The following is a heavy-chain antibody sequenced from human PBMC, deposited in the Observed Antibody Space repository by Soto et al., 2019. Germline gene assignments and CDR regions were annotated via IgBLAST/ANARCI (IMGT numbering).Heavy chain of an antibody. CDR3: ARTATVTTHPGAEYFQH. J-gene: IGHJ1*01. CDR1: GFTFSSYS. CDR2: ISSSSSYI. Sequence: EVQLVESGGGLVKPGGSLRLSCAASGFTFSSYSMNWVRQAPGKGLEWVSSISSSSSYIYYADSVKGRFTISRDNAKNSLYLQMNGLRAEDTAVYYCARTATVTTHPGAEYFQHWGQGTLVTVSS. D-gene: IGHD4-17*01. V-gene: IGHV3-21*01.